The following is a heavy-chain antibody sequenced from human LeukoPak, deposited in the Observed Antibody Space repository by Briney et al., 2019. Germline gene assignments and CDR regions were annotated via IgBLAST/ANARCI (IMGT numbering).Heavy chain of an antibody. CDR3: TREAVTYYYDSSGYHRGRYFDY. V-gene: IGHV3-49*03. Sequence: GGSLRLFCTVSGFTFGDYAMSWFRQAPGKGLERVGFIRSKAYGGTTEYAASVKGRFTISRDDSISIAYLQMNSLKTEDTAVYYCTREAVTYYYDSSGYHRGRYFDYWGQGTLVTVSS. D-gene: IGHD3-22*01. CDR2: IRSKAYGGTT. J-gene: IGHJ4*02. CDR1: GFTFGDYA.